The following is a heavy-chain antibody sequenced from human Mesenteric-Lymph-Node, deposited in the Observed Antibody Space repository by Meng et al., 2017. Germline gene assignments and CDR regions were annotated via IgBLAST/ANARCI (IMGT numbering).Heavy chain of an antibody. CDR1: GVSVSGDTW. CDR3: AKDNSGWQHTDY. Sequence: QVQLQESGPGLVQPSGTLALTCVVSGVSVSGDTWWSWVRQSPGKGLECIGEIYPTGTTQYNPSLDSRATISVDKAKNQISLKLTSVTAADTAVYYCAKDNSGWQHTDYWGQGILVTVSS. J-gene: IGHJ4*02. CDR2: IYPTGTT. V-gene: IGHV4-4*02. D-gene: IGHD6-19*01.